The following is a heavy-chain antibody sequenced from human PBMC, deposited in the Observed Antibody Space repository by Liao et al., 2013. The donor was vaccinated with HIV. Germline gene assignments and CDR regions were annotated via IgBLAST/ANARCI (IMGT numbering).Heavy chain of an antibody. CDR2: INYSGTT. J-gene: IGHJ6*03. CDR3: ARHLRANAGILAYHYYMDV. D-gene: IGHD1-14*01. Sequence: QVQLQESGPGLVKPSETLSLTCTVSGGSINSSPYYWGWIRQPPGKALEWIGSINYSGTTYYNPSLNSRVTISADTSKNQFSLKLTSVTAADTAVYYCARHLRANAGILAYHYYMDVWGKGTTVTVSS. V-gene: IGHV4-39*07. CDR1: GGSINSSPYY.